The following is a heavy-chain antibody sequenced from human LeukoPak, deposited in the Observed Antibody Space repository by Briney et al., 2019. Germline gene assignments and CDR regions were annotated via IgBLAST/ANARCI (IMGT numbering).Heavy chain of an antibody. Sequence: GGSLRLSCAASGFTFSSYSMNWVRQAPGKGLEWVSSIGSSGSHIYYADSVTGRFTISRDNAKNSLYLQLNSLRAEDTAVYYCASNYIGAFDIWGQGTMVTVSS. CDR2: IGSSGSHI. V-gene: IGHV3-21*01. D-gene: IGHD2-15*01. CDR3: ASNYIGAFDI. CDR1: GFTFSSYS. J-gene: IGHJ3*02.